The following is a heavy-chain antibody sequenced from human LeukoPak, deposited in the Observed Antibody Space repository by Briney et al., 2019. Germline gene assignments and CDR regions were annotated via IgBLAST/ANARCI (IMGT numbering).Heavy chain of an antibody. J-gene: IGHJ4*02. CDR1: GGSISRYY. CDR3: ARGYGYTVNFDY. V-gene: IGHV4-59*08. CDR2: IHYSGST. Sequence: PSETLSLTCTVSGGSISRYYWSWIRQSPRKGLEWIGYIHYSGSTNYNPSLKSRVTISLDTSKNQFSLKMSSVTAADTAVYYCARGYGYTVNFDYWGQGTLVTVSS. D-gene: IGHD6-13*01.